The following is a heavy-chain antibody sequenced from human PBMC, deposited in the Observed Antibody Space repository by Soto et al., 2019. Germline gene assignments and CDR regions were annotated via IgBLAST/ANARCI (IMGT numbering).Heavy chain of an antibody. V-gene: IGHV4-59*04. J-gene: IGHJ5*02. Sequence: PSETLSLTCTVSGGSISSYYWSWIRQPPGKGLEWIGYIYYSGSTYYNPSLKSRVTISVDTSKNQFSLKLSSVTAADTAVYYCARRDYGDYGYNWFDPGAREPWSPSPQ. CDR1: GGSISSYY. CDR2: IYYSGST. D-gene: IGHD4-17*01. CDR3: ARRDYGDYGYNWFDP.